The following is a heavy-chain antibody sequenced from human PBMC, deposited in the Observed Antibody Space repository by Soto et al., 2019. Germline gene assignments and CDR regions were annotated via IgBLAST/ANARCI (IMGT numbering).Heavy chain of an antibody. Sequence: GGSLRLSCAGSGFTFSRYAMNWVRQAPGKGLERVSIISSRGDRTSYAESVKGRFTISRDDSKNTLFLHMNSLGAEDTAVYYCAKETGYSYGFQPNALDVWGQGTTVTVSS. CDR1: GFTFSRYA. V-gene: IGHV3-23*01. J-gene: IGHJ6*02. CDR3: AKETGYSYGFQPNALDV. D-gene: IGHD5-18*01. CDR2: ISSRGDRT.